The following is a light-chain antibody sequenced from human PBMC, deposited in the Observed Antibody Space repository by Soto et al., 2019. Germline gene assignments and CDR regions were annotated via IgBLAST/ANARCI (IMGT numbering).Light chain of an antibody. J-gene: IGLJ3*02. CDR2: RNN. Sequence: QSVLTQPPSVSRTPGQSVTISCSGSSSSVGTIFVYWYQQIPGTAPKLLIFRNNQRPSGVPDRFSGSKSGTSASLAISGLRSEDEADYYCAAWDDSLSIWVFGGGTKLTVL. CDR1: SSSVGTIF. CDR3: AAWDDSLSIWV. V-gene: IGLV1-47*01.